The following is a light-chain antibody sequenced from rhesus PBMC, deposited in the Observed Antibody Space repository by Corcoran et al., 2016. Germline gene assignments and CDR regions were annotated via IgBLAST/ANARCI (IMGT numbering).Light chain of an antibody. CDR1: QSISSW. Sequence: DIQMTQSPSSLSASVGDTVTITCRASQSISSWLDWYQQKPGKALKLLIYKASRLQSGVPSRFSGSGSGTDFTLTISSLQPEDFATYYCRQYSSSPWTFGQGTKVEIK. J-gene: IGKJ1*01. CDR3: RQYSSSPWT. V-gene: IGKV1-22*01. CDR2: KAS.